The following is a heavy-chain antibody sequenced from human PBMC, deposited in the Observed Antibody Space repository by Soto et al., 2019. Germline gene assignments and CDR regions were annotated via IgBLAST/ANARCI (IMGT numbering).Heavy chain of an antibody. CDR2: MNPNSGNT. V-gene: IGHV1-8*01. CDR1: GYTFTSYD. Sequence: GASVKVSCKASGYTFTSYDISWVRQATGQGLEWMGWMNPNSGNTGYAQKFQGRVTMTRNTSIRTAYMELSSLRSEDTAVYYCARDSDIITFGGFINDVLDIWGQGTMVTVSS. D-gene: IGHD3-16*02. CDR3: ARDSDIITFGGFINDVLDI. J-gene: IGHJ3*02.